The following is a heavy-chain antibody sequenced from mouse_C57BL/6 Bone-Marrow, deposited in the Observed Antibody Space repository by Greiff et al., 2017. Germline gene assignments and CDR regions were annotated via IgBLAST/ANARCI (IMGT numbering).Heavy chain of an antibody. D-gene: IGHD2-4*01. CDR1: GFTFSSYG. CDR2: ISSGGSYT. V-gene: IGHV5-6*01. CDR3: ARQIYYDYDPLAY. J-gene: IGHJ3*01. Sequence: EVHLVESGGDLVKPGGSLKLSCAASGFTFSSYGMSWVRQTPDKRLEWVATISSGGSYTYYPDSVKGRFTISRDNAKNTLYLQMSSLKSENTAMYYCARQIYYDYDPLAYWGQGTLVTVSA.